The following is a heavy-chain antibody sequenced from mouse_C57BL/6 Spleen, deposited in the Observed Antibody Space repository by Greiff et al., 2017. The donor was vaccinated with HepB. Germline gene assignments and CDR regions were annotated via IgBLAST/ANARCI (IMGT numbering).Heavy chain of an antibody. D-gene: IGHD2-4*01. CDR3: ARFYDYGYFDY. J-gene: IGHJ2*01. CDR2: ISYDGSN. Sequence: EVKLLESGPGLVKPSQSLSLTCSVTGYSITSGYYWNWIRQFPGNKLEWMGYISYDGSNNYNPSLKNRISITRDTSKNQFFLKLNSVTTEDTATYYCARFYDYGYFDYWGQGTTLTVSS. CDR1: GYSITSGYY. V-gene: IGHV3-6*01.